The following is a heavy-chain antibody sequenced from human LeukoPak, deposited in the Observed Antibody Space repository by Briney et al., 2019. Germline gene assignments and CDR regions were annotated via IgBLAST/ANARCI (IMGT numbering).Heavy chain of an antibody. CDR1: GFTFSSYA. D-gene: IGHD6-19*01. Sequence: GGSLRLSCAASGFTFSSYAMSWVRQAPGKGLEWVSAIGGSGGSTYYADSVKGRFTISRDSSKNTLYLQMNSLRAEDTAIYYCAKDHVYSSGWTTDFDYWGQGTLVTVSS. J-gene: IGHJ4*02. CDR3: AKDHVYSSGWTTDFDY. V-gene: IGHV3-23*01. CDR2: IGGSGGST.